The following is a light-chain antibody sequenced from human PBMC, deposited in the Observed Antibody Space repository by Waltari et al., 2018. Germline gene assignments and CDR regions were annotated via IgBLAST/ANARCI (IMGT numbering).Light chain of an antibody. Sequence: DIVLTQSPATLSLSPGERATLSCRASQSVSGHLAWYQQKPGQAPVLLIYDTSNRATGIPARFSVGGSGTDFTLSISRLEPEDFALYFCHLRTDWPPRYTFGQGTKLEIK. CDR1: QSVSGH. V-gene: IGKV3-11*01. CDR3: HLRTDWPPRYT. J-gene: IGKJ2*01. CDR2: DTS.